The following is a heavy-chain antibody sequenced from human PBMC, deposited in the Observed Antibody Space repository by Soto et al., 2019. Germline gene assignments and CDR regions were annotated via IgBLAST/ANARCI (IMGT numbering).Heavy chain of an antibody. V-gene: IGHV1-69*08. CDR1: GGTFSPYT. J-gene: IGHJ4*02. D-gene: IGHD3-10*01. CDR2: IIPFHGVT. CDR3: TRDWEITVSTGSFGGF. Sequence: QVQLVQSGAEVKKPGSSVKVSCKASGGTFSPYTINWVRQAPGQGLEWMGRIIPFHGVTNYAQKFHARVTISADKSTSTAYMELSGLRFEDTAMYYCTRDWEITVSTGSFGGFWGRGTLVTVSS.